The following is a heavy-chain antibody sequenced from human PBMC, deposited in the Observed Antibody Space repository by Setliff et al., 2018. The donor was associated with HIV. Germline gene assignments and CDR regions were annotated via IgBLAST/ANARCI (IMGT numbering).Heavy chain of an antibody. V-gene: IGHV4-59*11. CDR3: ARLRVSSSSQTFDH. D-gene: IGHD6-6*01. Sequence: SETLSLTCTVSGGSISSQYWSWIRQPQGKGLEWIGYIYYSGTTHYNPSLKSRVGMSVDTSKNQFYLDLTSVTPADTAVYYCARLRVSSSSQTFDHWGQGILVTVSS. CDR2: IYYSGTT. J-gene: IGHJ4*02. CDR1: GGSISSQY.